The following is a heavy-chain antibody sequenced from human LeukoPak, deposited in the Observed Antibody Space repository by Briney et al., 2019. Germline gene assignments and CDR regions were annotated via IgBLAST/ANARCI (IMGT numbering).Heavy chain of an antibody. J-gene: IGHJ4*02. V-gene: IGHV4-39*07. CDR1: GGSIRGTSYY. Sequence: PSETLSLTCTVSGGSIRGTSYYLGWIRQTPGEGLEWIGEINHSGSTNYNPSLKSRVTISVDTSKNQFSLKLSSVTAADTAVYYCARGKMYSSSFDYWGQGTLVTVSS. D-gene: IGHD6-6*01. CDR3: ARGKMYSSSFDY. CDR2: INHSGST.